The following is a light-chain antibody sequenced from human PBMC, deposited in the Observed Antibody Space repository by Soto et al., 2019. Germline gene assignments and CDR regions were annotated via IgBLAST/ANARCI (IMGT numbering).Light chain of an antibody. CDR2: EVS. V-gene: IGLV2-14*01. Sequence: QSVLAQPASVSGSPGQSITISCTGTSSDVGAYNSVSWYQQHTGQAPQLMIYEVSNRPSGVSNRFSGSKSGNTASLTISGLQAEDETDYYCSSYTSTGAGVFGGGTKVTVL. CDR3: SSYTSTGAGV. CDR1: SSDVGAYNS. J-gene: IGLJ3*02.